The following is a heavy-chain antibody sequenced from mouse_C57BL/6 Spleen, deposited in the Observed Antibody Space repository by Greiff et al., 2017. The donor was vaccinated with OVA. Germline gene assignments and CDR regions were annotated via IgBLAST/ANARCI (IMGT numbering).Heavy chain of an antibody. CDR1: GFTFSSYA. Sequence: EVQLQESGGGLVKPGGSLKLSCAASGFTFSSYAMSWVRQTPEKRLEWVATISDGGSYTYYPDNVKGRFTISRDNAKNNLYLQMSHLKSEDTAMYYCARFEGFAYWGQGTLVTVSA. J-gene: IGHJ3*01. CDR2: ISDGGSYT. CDR3: ARFEGFAY. V-gene: IGHV5-4*01.